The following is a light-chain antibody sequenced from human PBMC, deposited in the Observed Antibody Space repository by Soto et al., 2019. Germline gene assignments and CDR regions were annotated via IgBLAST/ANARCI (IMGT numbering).Light chain of an antibody. CDR1: SSNIGAGYD. Sequence: QSVLSQPPSVSGAPGQRVTISCTGSSSNIGAGYDVHWYQQLPGTAPKLLIYGNSNRPSGVPDRFSGSKSGTSASLAITGLQAEDEADYYCQSSDSSLSVYYVFCTGTKVTDL. CDR3: QSSDSSLSVYYV. J-gene: IGLJ1*01. V-gene: IGLV1-40*01. CDR2: GNS.